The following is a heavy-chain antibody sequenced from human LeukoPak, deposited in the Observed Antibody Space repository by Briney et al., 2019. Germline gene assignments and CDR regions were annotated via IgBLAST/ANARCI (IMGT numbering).Heavy chain of an antibody. Sequence: SVKVSCKASGGTFSSYAISWVRQAPGQGLEWMGRIIPIFGIANYAQKFQGRVTITADKSTSTAYMELSSLRSEDTAVYYCARSATYCSGGSCYCFDPWGQGTLVTVSS. CDR2: IIPIFGIA. CDR1: GGTFSSYA. D-gene: IGHD2-15*01. J-gene: IGHJ5*02. V-gene: IGHV1-69*04. CDR3: ARSATYCSGGSCYCFDP.